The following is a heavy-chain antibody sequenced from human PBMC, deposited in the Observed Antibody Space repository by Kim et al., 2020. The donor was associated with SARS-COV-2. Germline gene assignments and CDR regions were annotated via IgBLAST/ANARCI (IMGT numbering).Heavy chain of an antibody. CDR2: ISGSGGST. V-gene: IGHV3-23*01. CDR3: AVDYYDSSGYYYYGGYDY. D-gene: IGHD3-22*01. CDR1: GFTFSSYA. J-gene: IGHJ4*02. Sequence: GGSLRLSCAASGFTFSSYAMSWVRQAPGKGLEWVSAISGSGGSTYYADSVKGRFTISRDNSKNTLYLQMNSLRAEDTAVYYSAVDYYDSSGYYYYGGYDYWGQGTLVTVSS.